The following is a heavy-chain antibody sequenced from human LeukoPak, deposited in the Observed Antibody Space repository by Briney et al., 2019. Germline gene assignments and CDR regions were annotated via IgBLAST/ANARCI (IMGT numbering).Heavy chain of an antibody. CDR1: GFTFSSYG. CDR3: VRTGSAIPFLYFDY. CDR2: ISGSGGST. D-gene: IGHD3-10*01. V-gene: IGHV3-23*01. Sequence: PGGSLRLSCAASGFTFSSYGMSWVRQAPGKGLEWVSAISGSGGSTYYADSVKGRFTISRDNSKNTLYLQMNSLRAEDTTVYYCVRTGSAIPFLYFDYWGQGTLVTVSS. J-gene: IGHJ4*02.